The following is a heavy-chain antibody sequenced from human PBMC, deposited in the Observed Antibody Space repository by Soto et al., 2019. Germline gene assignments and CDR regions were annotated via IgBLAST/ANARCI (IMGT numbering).Heavy chain of an antibody. CDR2: ISSSSSYI. J-gene: IGHJ4*02. Sequence: EVQLVESGGGLVKPGGSLRLSCAASGFTFSSYSMNWVRQAPGKGLEWVSSISSSSSYIYYADSVKGRFTISRDNAKNSLYLQMNSLRAEDTAVYYCARGEGGAVAGLNDYWGQGTLVTVSS. CDR3: ARGEGGAVAGLNDY. CDR1: GFTFSSYS. D-gene: IGHD6-19*01. V-gene: IGHV3-21*01.